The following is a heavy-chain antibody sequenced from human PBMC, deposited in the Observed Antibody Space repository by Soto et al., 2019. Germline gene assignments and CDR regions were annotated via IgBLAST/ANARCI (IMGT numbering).Heavy chain of an antibody. CDR3: ARGVYQYYDILTGYYYFDY. J-gene: IGHJ4*02. Sequence: SETLSLTCAVSGGSISSSNWWSWVRQPPGKGLEWIGEIYHSGSTNYNPSLKSRVTISVDKSKNQFSLKLSSVTAADTAVYYCARGVYQYYDILTGYYYFDYWGQGTLVTVSS. V-gene: IGHV4-4*02. D-gene: IGHD3-9*01. CDR2: IYHSGST. CDR1: GGSISSSNW.